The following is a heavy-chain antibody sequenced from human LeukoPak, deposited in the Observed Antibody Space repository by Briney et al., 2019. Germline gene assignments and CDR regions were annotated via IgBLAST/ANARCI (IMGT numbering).Heavy chain of an antibody. CDR2: IYTSGST. Sequence: SETLSLTCTVSGGSISGYYWSWIRQPAGKGLEWIGRIYTSGSTNYNPSLKSRVTMSVDTSKNQFSLKLSSVTAADTAVYYCARGVDGSKRTREFDYWGQGTLVTVSS. D-gene: IGHD1-26*01. CDR3: ARGVDGSKRTREFDY. V-gene: IGHV4-4*07. J-gene: IGHJ4*02. CDR1: GGSISGYY.